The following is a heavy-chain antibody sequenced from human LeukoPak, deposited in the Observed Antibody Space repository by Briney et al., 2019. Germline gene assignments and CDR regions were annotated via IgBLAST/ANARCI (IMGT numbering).Heavy chain of an antibody. CDR2: MNPNSGNT. CDR1: GYTFTGYY. J-gene: IGHJ3*02. CDR3: ARGLGYCSSTSCPTPIDAFDI. D-gene: IGHD2-2*01. Sequence: ASVNVSCKASGYTFTGYYIHWVRQAPGQGLEWMGWMNPNSGNTGYAQKFQGRVTITRNTSISTAYMELSSLRSEDTAVYYCARGLGYCSSTSCPTPIDAFDIWGQGTMVTVSS. V-gene: IGHV1-8*03.